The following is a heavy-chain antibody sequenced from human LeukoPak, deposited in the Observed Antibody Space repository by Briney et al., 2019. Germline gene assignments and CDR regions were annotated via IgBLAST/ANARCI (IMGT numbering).Heavy chain of an antibody. Sequence: SETLSLTCTVSGGSISSSSFYWGWIRQPPGRGLEWIGSIYYSGSTSYNPSLKSRVTISVDTSKNQFSLKLSSVTAADTAVYYCAREPGLLWFGESRGGRRPFDYWGQGTLVTVSS. CDR2: IYYSGST. V-gene: IGHV4-39*02. CDR1: GGSISSSSFY. J-gene: IGHJ4*02. D-gene: IGHD3-10*01. CDR3: AREPGLLWFGESRGGRRPFDY.